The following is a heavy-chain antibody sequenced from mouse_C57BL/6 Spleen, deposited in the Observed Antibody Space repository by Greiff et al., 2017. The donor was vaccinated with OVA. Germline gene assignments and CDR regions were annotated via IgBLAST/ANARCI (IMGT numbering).Heavy chain of an antibody. Sequence: VQLQQPGAELVKPGASVKMSCKASGYTFTSYWITWVKQRPGQGLEWIGDIYPGSGSTNYNEKFKSKATLTVDTSSSTAYMQLSSLTSEDSAVYYCATQTGTNVPFDYWGQGTTLTVSS. CDR3: ATQTGTNVPFDY. D-gene: IGHD4-1*01. V-gene: IGHV1-55*01. CDR2: IYPGSGST. CDR1: GYTFTSYW. J-gene: IGHJ2*01.